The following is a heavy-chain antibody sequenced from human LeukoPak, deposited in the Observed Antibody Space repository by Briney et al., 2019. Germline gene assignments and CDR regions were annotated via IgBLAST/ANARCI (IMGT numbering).Heavy chain of an antibody. Sequence: PGGSLELSCAASGFTFSSYWMSWVRQAPGEGLEWVANIKQDGSEKYYVDSVKGRFTISRDNAKNSLYLQMNSLRAEDTAVYYCVREARSGGFDYWGQGTLVTVSS. J-gene: IGHJ4*02. CDR2: IKQDGSEK. D-gene: IGHD4-23*01. CDR3: VREARSGGFDY. CDR1: GFTFSSYW. V-gene: IGHV3-7*03.